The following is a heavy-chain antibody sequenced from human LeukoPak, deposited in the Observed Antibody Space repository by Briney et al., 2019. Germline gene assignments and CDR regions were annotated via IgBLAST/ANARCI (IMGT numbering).Heavy chain of an antibody. J-gene: IGHJ6*03. V-gene: IGHV3-21*01. CDR3: AREAFNPLGVVSAGYYMDV. CDR1: GFTFSSYS. Sequence: GGSLRLSCAASGFTFSSYSMNWVRQAPGKGLEWVSSISTSSRYIYYTDSVKGRFTISRDNAKNSLYLQMNNLRAEDRAVYYCAREAFNPLGVVSAGYYMDVWGEGTTVTVSS. D-gene: IGHD3-3*01. CDR2: ISTSSRYI.